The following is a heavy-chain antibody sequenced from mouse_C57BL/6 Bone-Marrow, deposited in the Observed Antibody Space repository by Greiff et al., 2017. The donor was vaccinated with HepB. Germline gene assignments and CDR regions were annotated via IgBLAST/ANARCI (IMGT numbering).Heavy chain of an antibody. D-gene: IGHD1-1*01. V-gene: IGHV1-81*01. Sequence: VQLQQSGAELARPGASVKLSCKASGYTFTSSGISWVKQRTGQGLEWIGEIYPRSGNTYYNEKFKGKATLTADKSSSTAYLELRSRTSEDSAVYFCARSGYYGSGGYWGQGTTLTGSS. CDR2: IYPRSGNT. CDR3: ARSGYYGSGGY. J-gene: IGHJ2*01. CDR1: GYTFTSSG.